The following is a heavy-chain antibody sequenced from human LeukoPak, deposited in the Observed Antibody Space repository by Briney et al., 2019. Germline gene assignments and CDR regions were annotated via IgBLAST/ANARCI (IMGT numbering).Heavy chain of an antibody. CDR1: GYSIRSGYY. Sequence: PSETLSLTCTVSGYSIRSGYYWGWIRQPPGKEMEWIGSIYHSGNTHYNPSLKSRVIMSVDTSKNQFSLKLSSVTAADTAVYCCARGPGGAAGVYFDYWGQGTLVAVSS. CDR3: ARGPGGAAGVYFDY. V-gene: IGHV4-38-2*02. CDR2: IYHSGNT. D-gene: IGHD2-15*01. J-gene: IGHJ4*02.